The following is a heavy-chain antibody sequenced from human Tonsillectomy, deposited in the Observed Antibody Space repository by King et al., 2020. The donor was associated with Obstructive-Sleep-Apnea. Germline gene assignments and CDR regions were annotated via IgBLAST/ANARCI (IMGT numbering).Heavy chain of an antibody. D-gene: IGHD6-13*01. CDR2: ISSSSRTI. CDR3: AREFFHSGSWGQGYWFDP. V-gene: IGHV3-48*04. CDR1: GFTFSSYS. J-gene: IGHJ5*02. Sequence: VQLVESGGGLVQPGGSLRLSCAASGFTFSSYSMNWVRQAPGKGLDGVSYISSSSRTIYYADSVKGRFTISRDNAKNSLYLQMNSLRAEDTAVYYCAREFFHSGSWGQGYWFDPWGQGTLVTVSS.